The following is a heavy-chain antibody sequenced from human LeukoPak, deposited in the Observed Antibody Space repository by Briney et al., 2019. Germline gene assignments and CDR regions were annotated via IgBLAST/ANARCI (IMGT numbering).Heavy chain of an antibody. V-gene: IGHV3-48*02. J-gene: IGHJ6*02. CDR3: ARRPYSDTSGRLSDV. CDR2: IGSSGSPT. D-gene: IGHD3-22*01. CDR1: GFAFSSYN. Sequence: GGSPRLSCAASGFAFSSYNMNWVRQAPGKGLEWISYIGSSGSPTHYADSVGGRFTISRDNAKNSLYLQMNSLRDEDTAVYFCARRPYSDTSGRLSDVWGQGTTVTVSS.